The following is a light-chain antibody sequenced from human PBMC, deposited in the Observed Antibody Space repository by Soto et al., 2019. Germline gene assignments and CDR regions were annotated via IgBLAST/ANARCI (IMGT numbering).Light chain of an antibody. CDR1: QSISSW. CDR3: QQYNSYPRT. CDR2: DAY. Sequence: DIRMTQSPSTLSASVGVRVTFTCRASQSISSWLAWYQQNPGKAPKLLIYDAYSLESGVPTRFSGSGSGSECTLTLSILQPDDFATYYCQQYNSYPRTFGQGTKVEIK. V-gene: IGKV1-5*01. J-gene: IGKJ1*01.